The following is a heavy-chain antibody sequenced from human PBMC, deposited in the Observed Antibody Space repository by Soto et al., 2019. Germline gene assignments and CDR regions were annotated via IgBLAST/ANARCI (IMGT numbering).Heavy chain of an antibody. Sequence: GASVKVSCKASGYTFTSYYMHWVRQAPGQGLEWMGWINPNSGGTNYAQKFQGWVTMTRDTSISTAYMELSRLRSDDTAVYYCARDSSYSRSSQGYYYGMAVWGQGTTVTVSS. CDR3: ARDSSYSRSSQGYYYGMAV. CDR2: INPNSGGT. J-gene: IGHJ6*02. CDR1: GYTFTSYY. V-gene: IGHV1-2*04. D-gene: IGHD6-6*01.